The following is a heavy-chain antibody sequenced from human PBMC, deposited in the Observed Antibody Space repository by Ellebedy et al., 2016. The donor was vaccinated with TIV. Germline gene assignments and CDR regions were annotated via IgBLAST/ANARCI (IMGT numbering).Heavy chain of an antibody. CDR2: INPNTGGT. D-gene: IGHD6-13*01. J-gene: IGHJ6*02. CDR1: GYTFTGYY. Sequence: AASVKVSCKASGYTFTGYYIHWVRQAPGQGLEWMGWINPNTGGTNYAQKFQGRVIMTRDTSISTGYMELSSLRSDDTAVYFCARGRVYGSPSSGLDVWGQGTTVTVSS. CDR3: ARGRVYGSPSSGLDV. V-gene: IGHV1-2*02.